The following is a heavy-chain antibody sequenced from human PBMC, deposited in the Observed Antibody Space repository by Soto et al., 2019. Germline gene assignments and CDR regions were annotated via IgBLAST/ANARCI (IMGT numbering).Heavy chain of an antibody. D-gene: IGHD3-10*01. J-gene: IGHJ4*02. CDR3: ARDGGFGELQY. V-gene: IGHV1-69*18. Sequence: QVQLVQSGAELKKPGSSVQVSCKASGDTFSGYPINWVRQAPGEGLEWMGRIIPVFGTTNDAQRFEGRVTFTADESTNTAYMELSGLLSEDTAVYYCARDGGFGELQYWGPGTLVTVSS. CDR2: IIPVFGTT. CDR1: GDTFSGYP.